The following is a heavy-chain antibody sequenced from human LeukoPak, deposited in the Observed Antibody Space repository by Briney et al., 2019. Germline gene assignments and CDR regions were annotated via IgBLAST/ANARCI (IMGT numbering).Heavy chain of an antibody. Sequence: SQTLSLTCTVSGGSISSGGYYWSWIRQHPGKGLEWIGYIYYSGSTYYNPSLKSRVTTSVDTSKNQFSLKLSSVTAADTAVYYCARARLGIAAAGTDHFDYWGQGTLVTVSS. D-gene: IGHD6-13*01. V-gene: IGHV4-31*03. CDR1: GGSISSGGYY. J-gene: IGHJ4*02. CDR2: IYYSGST. CDR3: ARARLGIAAAGTDHFDY.